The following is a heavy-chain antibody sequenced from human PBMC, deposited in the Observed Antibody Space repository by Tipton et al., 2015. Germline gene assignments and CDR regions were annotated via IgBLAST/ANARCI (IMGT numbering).Heavy chain of an antibody. Sequence: TLSLTCGVSGYPINSDYYWGWIRQPPGKGLEWIGSISHSGNTYYNPSLKSRLTMSRDTSKNQFSLKLTSVTAADTAVYYCACQDYDSLTRDYQTVDYWGQGTLVTVSS. J-gene: IGHJ4*02. CDR1: GYPINSDYY. CDR3: ACQDYDSLTRDYQTVDY. CDR2: ISHSGNT. D-gene: IGHD3-9*01. V-gene: IGHV4-38-2*01.